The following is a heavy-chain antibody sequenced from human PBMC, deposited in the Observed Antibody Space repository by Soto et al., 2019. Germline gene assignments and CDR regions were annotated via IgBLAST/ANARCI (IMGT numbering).Heavy chain of an antibody. D-gene: IGHD6-13*01. CDR2: IYYSGST. Sequence: SETLSLTCTVSGGSISSYYWSWIRQPPGKGLEWIGYIYYSGSTNYNPSLKSRVTISVDTSKNQFSLKLSSVTAADTAVYYCARHIAAAGNFDYWGQGTLVTVSS. J-gene: IGHJ4*02. CDR3: ARHIAAAGNFDY. CDR1: GGSISSYY. V-gene: IGHV4-59*08.